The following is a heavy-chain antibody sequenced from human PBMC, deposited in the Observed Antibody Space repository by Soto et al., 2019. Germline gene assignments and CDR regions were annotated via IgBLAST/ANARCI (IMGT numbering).Heavy chain of an antibody. J-gene: IGHJ4*01. CDR3: ARHVVDSLSFGERVHHIHY. V-gene: IGHV4-59*08. D-gene: IGHD3-10*01. CDR1: GGSISNYY. CDR2: FYYTGIT. Sequence: SETLSLTCTVSGGSISNYYWSWIRQPPGKGLEWIGYFYYTGITNYNPSLKSRISMSVDTSKNQFSLKLSSVTAADTAVYYCARHVVDSLSFGERVHHIHYWGHGILVTVSS.